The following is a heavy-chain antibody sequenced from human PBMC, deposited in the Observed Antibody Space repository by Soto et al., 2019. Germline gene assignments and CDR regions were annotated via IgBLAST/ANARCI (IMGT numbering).Heavy chain of an antibody. CDR3: ARTLYSYGPRFDY. V-gene: IGHV4-61*01. Sequence: PSETLSLTCTVSGGSVSSGSYYWSWIRQPPGKGLEWIGYIYYSGSTEYNPSLKSRVTISVDTSKNQFSLKLRSVSAADTAVYYCARTLYSYGPRFDYWGQGTLVT. D-gene: IGHD5-18*01. CDR1: GGSVSSGSYY. J-gene: IGHJ4*02. CDR2: IYYSGST.